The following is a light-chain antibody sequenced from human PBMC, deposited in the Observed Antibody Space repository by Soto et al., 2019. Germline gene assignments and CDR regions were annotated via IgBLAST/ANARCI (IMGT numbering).Light chain of an antibody. CDR1: SSDIGGYKY. CDR3: FSYTSSTMYV. CDR2: DVI. V-gene: IGLV2-14*03. J-gene: IGLJ1*01. Sequence: QSALTQPASVSGSPGQSITISCTGSSSDIGGYKYVSWYQHHPGKAPQLIIFDVINRPSGVSNRFSGSKSGNTASLTIFGLQAEDDADYYCFSYTSSTMYVFGTGTKLTVL.